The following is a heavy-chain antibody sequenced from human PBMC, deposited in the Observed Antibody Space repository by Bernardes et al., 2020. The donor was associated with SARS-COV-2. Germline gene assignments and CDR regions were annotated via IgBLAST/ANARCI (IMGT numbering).Heavy chain of an antibody. V-gene: IGHV1-46*01. CDR1: GYTFSTNY. Sequence: ASVKVSCRASGYTFSTNYIHWVRLAPGVGLEWMGIINPNGGTATYAQKFQGRVTVTRDRSTSTVYMELSSLKSEDTAVYYCARDYGDYFDYWGQGTPVTVSS. J-gene: IGHJ4*02. CDR2: INPNGGTA. CDR3: ARDYGDYFDY. D-gene: IGHD4-17*01.